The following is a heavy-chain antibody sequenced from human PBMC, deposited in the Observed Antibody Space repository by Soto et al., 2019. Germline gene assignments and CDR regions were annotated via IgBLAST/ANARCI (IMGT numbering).Heavy chain of an antibody. V-gene: IGHV4-59*08. CDR1: GGSISSHY. CDR2: IYYSGST. J-gene: IGHJ5*02. D-gene: IGHD5-12*01. Sequence: SGTLSLTCTVSGGSISSHYWSWLRQPPGRGLEWIGYIYYSGSTNYNPSLKSRVTISIDTSKNQFSLKLSSVTAADTAVYYCGRHSGYDYRFWFDPWGQGTLDTVSS. CDR3: GRHSGYDYRFWFDP.